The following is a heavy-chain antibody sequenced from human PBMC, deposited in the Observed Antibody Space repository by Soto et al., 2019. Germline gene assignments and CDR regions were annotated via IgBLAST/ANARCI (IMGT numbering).Heavy chain of an antibody. CDR3: ARDPVDLFGYLDV. D-gene: IGHD2-21*01. J-gene: IGHJ6*02. CDR2: IIPLMRTV. CDR1: EGTFASYS. Sequence: QEELVQSGAEVKKPGSSVNVSCRTSEGTFASYSITWLRQAPGQRLEWMGEIIPLMRTVNYAQKFQDRVTITGGRSTSTVYMALSSLRSDDTAVYYCARDPVDLFGYLDVWGQGTPVTVSS. V-gene: IGHV1-69*06.